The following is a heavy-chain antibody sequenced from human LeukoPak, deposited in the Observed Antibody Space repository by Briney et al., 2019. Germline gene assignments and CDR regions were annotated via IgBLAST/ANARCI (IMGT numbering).Heavy chain of an antibody. CDR3: ARDHMDMGEGGDFDY. CDR2: INHSGST. V-gene: IGHV4-34*01. Sequence: TSETLSLTCAVYGGSFSGYYWSWIRQPPGKGLEWIGEINHSGSTNYNPSLKSRVTISVDTSKNQFSLKLSSVTAADTAVYYCARDHMDMGEGGDFDYRGQGTLVTVSS. CDR1: GGSFSGYY. J-gene: IGHJ4*02. D-gene: IGHD3-16*01.